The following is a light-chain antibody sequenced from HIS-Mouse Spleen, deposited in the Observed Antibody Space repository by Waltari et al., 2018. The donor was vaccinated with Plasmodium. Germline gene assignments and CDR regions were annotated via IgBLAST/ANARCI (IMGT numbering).Light chain of an antibody. Sequence: SYELTQPPSVSVSPGQTARITCSGDALPKQYAYWYQQKSGPAPVLVIYEDSKRPSWIPERFSGSSSGTMATLAISGAQVEDEADYYCYSTDSSGNHRVFGGGTKLTVL. CDR3: YSTDSSGNHRV. J-gene: IGLJ3*02. V-gene: IGLV3-10*01. CDR1: ALPKQY. CDR2: EDS.